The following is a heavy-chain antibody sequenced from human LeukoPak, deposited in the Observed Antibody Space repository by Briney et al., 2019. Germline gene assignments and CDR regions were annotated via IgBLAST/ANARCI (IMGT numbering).Heavy chain of an antibody. J-gene: IGHJ6*03. CDR1: GGSFSGYY. CDR2: INHSGST. V-gene: IGHV4-34*01. D-gene: IGHD4-23*01. CDR3: TTRPTPPYYYYYMDV. Sequence: SETLSLTCAVYGGSFSGYYWNWIRQPPGKGLEWIGEINHSGSTNYNPSLKSRVTISVDTSKNQFSLKVNSVTAADTAVYYCTTRPTPPYYYYYMDVWGKGTTVTVSS.